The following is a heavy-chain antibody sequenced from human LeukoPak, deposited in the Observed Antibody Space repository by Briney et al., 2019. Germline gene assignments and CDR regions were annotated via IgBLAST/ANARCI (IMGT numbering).Heavy chain of an antibody. CDR1: GGSISSYY. V-gene: IGHV4-59*08. J-gene: IGHJ4*02. Sequence: SETLSHTCSVSGGSISSYYWNWIRQPPGKGLKWIGYIHDSGSTNYNPSLKSRVTISEDTSKNQFSLKLSSVTAADTAVYFCARGYCTGGSCPNFDYWGQGTLVTVSS. D-gene: IGHD2-15*01. CDR2: IHDSGST. CDR3: ARGYCTGGSCPNFDY.